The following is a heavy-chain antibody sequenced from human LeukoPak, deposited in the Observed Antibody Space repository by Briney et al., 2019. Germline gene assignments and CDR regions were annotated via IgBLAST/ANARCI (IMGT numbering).Heavy chain of an antibody. CDR3: AKDHRYSSSSTVWCDY. J-gene: IGHJ4*02. CDR1: GFTFSSYS. CDR2: ISGSGGST. D-gene: IGHD6-6*01. V-gene: IGHV3-23*01. Sequence: GGSLRLSCAASGFTFSSYSMSWVRQAPGKGLEWVSAISGSGGSTYYADSVKGRFTISRDNSKNTLYLQMNSLRAEDTAVYYCAKDHRYSSSSTVWCDYWGQGTLVTVSS.